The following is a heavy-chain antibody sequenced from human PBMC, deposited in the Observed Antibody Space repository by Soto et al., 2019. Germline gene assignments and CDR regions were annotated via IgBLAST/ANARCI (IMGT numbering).Heavy chain of an antibody. V-gene: IGHV4-39*01. J-gene: IGHJ6*02. CDR1: GGSISSYY. D-gene: IGHD2-21*02. Sequence: SETLSLTCTVSGGSISSYYWGWIRQPPGKGLEWIGSIYYSGSTYYNPSLKSRVTISVDTSKNQFSLKLRSVTAADAAVYYCARHPAATVTSFYGVDVWGPGTTVTVSS. CDR2: IYYSGST. CDR3: ARHPAATVTSFYGVDV.